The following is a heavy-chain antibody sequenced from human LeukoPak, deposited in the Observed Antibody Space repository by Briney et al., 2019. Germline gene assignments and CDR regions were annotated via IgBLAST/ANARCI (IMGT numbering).Heavy chain of an antibody. CDR3: AKGDTSSWFPNFDY. CDR1: GFTFSSYA. Sequence: GGSLRLSCAASGFTFSSYAMHWVRQAPGKGLEWVAVISYDGSNKYYADSVKGRFTISRDNAKNSLYLQMNSLTSEDTALYYCAKGDTSSWFPNFDYWGQGTRVTVSS. CDR2: ISYDGSNK. D-gene: IGHD6-13*01. J-gene: IGHJ4*02. V-gene: IGHV3-30*01.